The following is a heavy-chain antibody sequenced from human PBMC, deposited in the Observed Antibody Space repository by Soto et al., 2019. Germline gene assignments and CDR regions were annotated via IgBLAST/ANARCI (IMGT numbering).Heavy chain of an antibody. CDR1: GFTFSSYA. J-gene: IGHJ6*02. Sequence: QVQLVESGGGVVQPGRSLRLSCAASGFTFSSYAMHWVRQAPGKGLEWVAVISYDGSNKYYADSVKGRFTISRDNSKNMLYLQMNSLRAEDTAVYYCAKDRRPNYYYGMDVWGQGTTVTVSS. D-gene: IGHD6-25*01. CDR2: ISYDGSNK. CDR3: AKDRRPNYYYGMDV. V-gene: IGHV3-30*18.